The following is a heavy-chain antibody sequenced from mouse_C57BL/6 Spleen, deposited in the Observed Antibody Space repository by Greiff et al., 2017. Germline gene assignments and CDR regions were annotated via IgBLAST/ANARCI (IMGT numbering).Heavy chain of an antibody. J-gene: IGHJ3*01. V-gene: IGHV1-55*01. CDR2: IYPGSGST. CDR3: ARWDETARAWFAY. Sequence: VQLQQPGAELVKPGASVKMSCKASGYTFTSYWITWVKQRPGQGLEWIGDIYPGSGSTNYNEKFKSKATLTEDTASSTAYMQLSSLTSEGSAVYYCARWDETARAWFAYWGQGTLVTVSA. D-gene: IGHD4-1*01. CDR1: GYTFTSYW.